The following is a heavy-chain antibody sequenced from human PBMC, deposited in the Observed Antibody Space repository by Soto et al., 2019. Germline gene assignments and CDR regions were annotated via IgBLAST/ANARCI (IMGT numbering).Heavy chain of an antibody. J-gene: IGHJ4*02. CDR3: ARVEPDYGDYDY. CDR1: GFTFSDYY. CDR2: ISSSGSTI. V-gene: IGHV3-11*01. Sequence: PGGSMRLSCAASGFTFSDYYMSWIRQAPGKGLEWVSYISSSGSTIYYADSVKGRFTISRDNAKNSLYLQMDSLRAEDTAVYYCARVEPDYGDYDYWGQGTLVTVSS. D-gene: IGHD4-17*01.